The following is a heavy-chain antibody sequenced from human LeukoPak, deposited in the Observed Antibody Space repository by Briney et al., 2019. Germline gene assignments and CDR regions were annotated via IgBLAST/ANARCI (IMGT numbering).Heavy chain of an antibody. J-gene: IGHJ3*02. Sequence: GGSLRLSCAASGFTFSSYSMNWVRQAPGKGLEWVSYISGSTSTIYYADSVKGRFTISRDNAKNSLYLQMNSLRAEDTAVYYCARDSDDAFDIWGQGTMVTVSS. CDR1: GFTFSSYS. V-gene: IGHV3-48*04. CDR3: ARDSDDAFDI. CDR2: ISGSTSTI.